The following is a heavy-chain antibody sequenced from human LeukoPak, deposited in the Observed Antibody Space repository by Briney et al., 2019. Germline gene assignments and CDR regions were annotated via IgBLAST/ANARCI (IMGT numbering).Heavy chain of an antibody. CDR2: INSDGSWT. V-gene: IGHV3-74*01. CDR3: VSFYETY. CDR1: GNSL. D-gene: IGHD2/OR15-2a*01. J-gene: IGHJ4*02. Sequence: GGSLRLSCAASGNSLMHWVRQAPGQGLVWVSHINSDGSWTSYADSVKGRFTISKDNAKNTVYLQMNSLRAEDTAVYYCVSFYETYWGRGTLVTVSS.